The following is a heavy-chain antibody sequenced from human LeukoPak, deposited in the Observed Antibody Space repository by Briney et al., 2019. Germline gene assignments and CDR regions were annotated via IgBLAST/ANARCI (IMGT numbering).Heavy chain of an antibody. CDR2: IIPIFGTA. D-gene: IGHD3-22*01. CDR3: ARGNYSGYYYYSGEDY. V-gene: IGHV1-69*05. J-gene: IGHJ4*02. Sequence: ASVKVSCKAPGGTFSSYAISWVRQAPGQGLEWMGGIIPIFGTANYAQKFQGRVTITTDESTSTAYMELSSLRSEDTAVYYCARGNYSGYYYYSGEDYWGQGTLVTVSS. CDR1: GGTFSSYA.